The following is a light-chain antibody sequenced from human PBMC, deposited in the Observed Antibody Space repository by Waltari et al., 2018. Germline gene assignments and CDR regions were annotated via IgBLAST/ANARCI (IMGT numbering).Light chain of an antibody. CDR1: SLRSYY. CDR3: HSRDASGVAGS. Sequence: SSELTQDPAVSVAMGQTVRITCQGDSLRSYYASWYQQRPGHAPILVIYDKNNRPSGVPDRFSGSSSHNTGSLTITGAQAEDEASYYCHSRDASGVAGSFGGGTKLTVL. V-gene: IGLV3-19*01. J-gene: IGLJ2*01. CDR2: DKN.